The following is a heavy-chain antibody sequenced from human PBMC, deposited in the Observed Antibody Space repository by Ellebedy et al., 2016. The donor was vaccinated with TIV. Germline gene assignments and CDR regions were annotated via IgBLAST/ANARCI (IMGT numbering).Heavy chain of an antibody. CDR3: AKRGSRYCGGDCPRRGSGAFDI. J-gene: IGHJ3*02. Sequence: GGSLRLSXAASGFTFSSYAMSWVRQAPGKGLEWVSAISGSGGSTYYADSVKGRFTISRDNSKNTLYLQMNSLRAEDTAVYYCAKRGSRYCGGDCPRRGSGAFDIWGQGTMVTVSS. D-gene: IGHD2-21*01. V-gene: IGHV3-23*01. CDR2: ISGSGGST. CDR1: GFTFSSYA.